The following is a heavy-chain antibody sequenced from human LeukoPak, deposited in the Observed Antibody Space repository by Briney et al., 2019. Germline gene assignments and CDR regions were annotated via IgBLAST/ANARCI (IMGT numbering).Heavy chain of an antibody. J-gene: IGHJ4*02. Sequence: GGSLRLSCSASGFSFSSYAMHWVRQAPGKGLEYVSAISSNGGTTYYADSLKGRFTISRDNYKNTLYLQMSSLRAEDTAVYYCVKESEKWLEARGGCDYWGQGTLVTVSS. V-gene: IGHV3-64D*09. CDR3: VKESEKWLEARGGCDY. CDR2: ISSNGGTT. D-gene: IGHD5-12*01. CDR1: GFSFSSYA.